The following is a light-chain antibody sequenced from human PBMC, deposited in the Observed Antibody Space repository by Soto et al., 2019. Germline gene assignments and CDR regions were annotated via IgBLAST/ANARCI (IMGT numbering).Light chain of an antibody. CDR1: QSVSNNY. CDR2: GAS. V-gene: IGKV3-20*01. Sequence: EIVLTQSPGTLSLSPGERATLSCRASQSVSNNYLAWYQRKPGXAPXRLIYGASSRATGIPDRFSGSGSGTALTLTISRLEPEDFAVYYCQQYGSSPTFGEGTRLEI. CDR3: QQYGSSPT. J-gene: IGKJ5*01.